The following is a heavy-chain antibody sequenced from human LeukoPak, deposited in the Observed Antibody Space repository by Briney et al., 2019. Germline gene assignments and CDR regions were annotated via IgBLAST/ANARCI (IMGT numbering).Heavy chain of an antibody. D-gene: IGHD3-10*01. CDR2: INWNGGST. J-gene: IGHJ4*02. Sequence: PGGSLRLSCAASGFTFDDYGMSWVRQAPGKGLEWVSGINWNGGSTGYADSVKGRFTISRDNAKNSLYLQMNSLRAEDTALYYCARDPREFGEFQIDYWGQGTLVTVSS. CDR3: ARDPREFGEFQIDY. CDR1: GFTFDDYG. V-gene: IGHV3-20*04.